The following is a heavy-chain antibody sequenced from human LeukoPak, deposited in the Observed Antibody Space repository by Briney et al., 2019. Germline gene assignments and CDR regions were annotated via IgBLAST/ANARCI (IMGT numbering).Heavy chain of an antibody. CDR2: IYYSGST. D-gene: IGHD2-2*02. CDR1: GGSISSGGYY. J-gene: IGHJ5*02. V-gene: IGHV4-31*03. Sequence: PSETLSLTCTVSGGSISSGGYYWSWIRQHPGKGLEWIGYIYYSGSTYSNPSLKSRVTISVHTSKNQFSLNLSSVTAADTAVYYCARYCSSTNCYKGGFDPWGQGTLVTVSS. CDR3: ARYCSSTNCYKGGFDP.